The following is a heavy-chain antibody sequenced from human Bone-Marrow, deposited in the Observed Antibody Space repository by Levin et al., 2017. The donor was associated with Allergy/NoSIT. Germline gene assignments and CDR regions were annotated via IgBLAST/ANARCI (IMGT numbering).Heavy chain of an antibody. V-gene: IGHV4-61*02. D-gene: IGHD5-24*01. CDR1: GASLSGSTYY. CDR2: LYINGRT. Sequence: LRLSCSVSGASLSGSTYYWAWLRQPAGKGLECIGRLYINGRTFYNPSLKRRVTISADTSKDQLSLKVSAVTAADAAIYFCARQGFRGYNFDFFDYWGQGILVTVSS. CDR3: ARQGFRGYNFDFFDY. J-gene: IGHJ4*02.